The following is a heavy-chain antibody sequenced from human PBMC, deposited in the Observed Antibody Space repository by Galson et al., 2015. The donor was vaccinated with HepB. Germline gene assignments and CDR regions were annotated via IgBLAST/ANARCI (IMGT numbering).Heavy chain of an antibody. V-gene: IGHV3-53*01. J-gene: IGHJ3*01. CDR2: IYSGDNT. CDR1: GFTVSRNY. CDR3: ARDPTYDSSGYHYLGV. D-gene: IGHD3-22*01. Sequence: SLRLSCAASGFTVSRNYMNWVRQAPGKGLEWVSVIYSGDNTHYADSVKGRFTISRDNSKNMLYLQMNSLRAEDTAVYYCARDPTYDSSGYHYLGVWGQGTMVTVSS.